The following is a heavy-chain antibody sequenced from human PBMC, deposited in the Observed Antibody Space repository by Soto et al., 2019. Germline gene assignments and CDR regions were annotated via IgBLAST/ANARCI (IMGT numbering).Heavy chain of an antibody. D-gene: IGHD3-10*01. V-gene: IGHV3-64*01. CDR1: GFAFSSYA. CDR3: AREASTGVNDAFDI. J-gene: IGHJ3*02. CDR2: ISSNGGST. Sequence: GGSLRLSCAASGFAFSSYAMHWVRQAPGKGLEYVSAISSNGGSTYYANSVKGRFTISRDNSKNTLYLQMGSLRAEDMAVYYCAREASTGVNDAFDIWGQGTMVTVSS.